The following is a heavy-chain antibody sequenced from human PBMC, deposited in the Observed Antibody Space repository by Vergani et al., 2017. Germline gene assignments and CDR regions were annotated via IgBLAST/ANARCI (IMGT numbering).Heavy chain of an antibody. J-gene: IGHJ4*02. D-gene: IGHD3-22*01. CDR2: IFYSGST. CDR1: GGSISSSSYY. CDR3: ASANYHDSSGYYSFDY. V-gene: IGHV4-39*01. Sequence: QLQLQESGPGLVKTSETLSLTCTVSGGSISSSSYYWGWIRHPPGKGLEWIGSIFYSGSTYYNPSLKSRVTISIDTSKNQFSLNLKSVTAADTAVYYCASANYHDSSGYYSFDYWGQGTLVTVSS.